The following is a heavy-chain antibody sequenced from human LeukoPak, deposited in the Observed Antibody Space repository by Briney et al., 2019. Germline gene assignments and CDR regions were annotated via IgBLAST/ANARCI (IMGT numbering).Heavy chain of an antibody. V-gene: IGHV3-74*01. CDR2: INSDGSNT. J-gene: IGHJ4*02. D-gene: IGHD2-8*02. CDR3: ARGVTEEATSTGGY. CDR1: GFTFGSYW. Sequence: PGGSLRLSCTASGFTFGSYWMHWVRQVPGKGLVWVSRINSDGSNTIYADSVKGRFTISRDNAKNTLYMEMNSLRAEDTAVYYCARGVTEEATSTGGYWGQGTLVTVSS.